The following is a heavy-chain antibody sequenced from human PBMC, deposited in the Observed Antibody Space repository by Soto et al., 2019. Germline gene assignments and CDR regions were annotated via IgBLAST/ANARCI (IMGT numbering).Heavy chain of an antibody. CDR2: IYYSGST. J-gene: IGHJ6*03. D-gene: IGHD1-20*01. CDR1: GGSISSYY. Sequence: PSETLSLTCTVSGGSISSYYWSWIRQPPGKGLEWIGYIYYSGSTNYNPSLKSRVTISVDTSKNQFSLKLSSVTAADTAVYYCARDARISRDYYYYMDVWGKGTTVTVSS. V-gene: IGHV4-59*01. CDR3: ARDARISRDYYYYMDV.